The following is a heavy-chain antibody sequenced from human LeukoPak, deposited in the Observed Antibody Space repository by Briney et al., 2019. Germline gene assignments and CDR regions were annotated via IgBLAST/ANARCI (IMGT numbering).Heavy chain of an antibody. V-gene: IGHV3-7*01. CDR3: VRALGSSSADF. D-gene: IGHD6-6*01. Sequence: QTGGSLRLSCAASGFTFINYWMSWVRQAPGKGLGWVANIKQDGSEKYYVDSVEGRFTISRDNAKNSLSLQMNSLRGEDTAVYYCVRALGSSSADFWGQGTLVTVSS. CDR2: IKQDGSEK. J-gene: IGHJ4*02. CDR1: GFTFINYW.